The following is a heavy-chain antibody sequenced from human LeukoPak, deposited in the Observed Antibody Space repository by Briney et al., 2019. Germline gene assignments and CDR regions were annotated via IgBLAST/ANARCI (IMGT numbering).Heavy chain of an antibody. V-gene: IGHV4-59*08. Sequence: SETLSLTCTVSSGSISTYYWSWIRQPPGKGLEWIGYVYQSGTTTYNPSLKRRVTISTDTSKNQFSLRVTSVTAADTAVYYCARHGGSLGYFDNWGQGTLVTVSS. D-gene: IGHD1-26*01. CDR2: VYQSGTT. J-gene: IGHJ4*02. CDR3: ARHGGSLGYFDN. CDR1: SGSISTYY.